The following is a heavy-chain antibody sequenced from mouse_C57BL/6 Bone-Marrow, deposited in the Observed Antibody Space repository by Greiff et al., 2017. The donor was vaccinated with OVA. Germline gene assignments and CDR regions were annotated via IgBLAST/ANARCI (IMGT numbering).Heavy chain of an antibody. CDR3: ARRGATAQAYYYAMGY. D-gene: IGHD3-2*02. CDR1: GYTFTSYW. CDR2: IHPNSGST. V-gene: IGHV1-64*01. J-gene: IGHJ4*01. Sequence: QVQLQQPGAELVKPGASVKLSCKASGYTFTSYWMHWVKQRPGQGLEWIGMIHPNSGSTNYNEKFKSKATLTVDKSSSTAYMQLSSLTSEDSAVYYCARRGATAQAYYYAMGYWGQGTSVTVSS.